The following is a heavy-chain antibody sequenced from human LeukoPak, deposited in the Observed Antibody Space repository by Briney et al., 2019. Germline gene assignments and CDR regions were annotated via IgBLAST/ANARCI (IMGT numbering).Heavy chain of an antibody. CDR3: ASSGVDSNWFDP. J-gene: IGHJ5*02. Sequence: SETLSLTCTVSGGSISSGGYYWSWIRQHPGMGLEWIGYIYYSGSTYYNPSPKSRVTISVDTSKNQFSLKLSSVTAADTAVYYCASSGVDSNWFDPWGQGTLVTVSS. V-gene: IGHV4-31*03. CDR1: GGSISSGGYY. D-gene: IGHD3-10*01. CDR2: IYYSGST.